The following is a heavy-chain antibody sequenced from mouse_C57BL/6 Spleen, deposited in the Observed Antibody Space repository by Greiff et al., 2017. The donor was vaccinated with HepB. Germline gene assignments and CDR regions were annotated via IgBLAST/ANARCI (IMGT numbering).Heavy chain of an antibody. J-gene: IGHJ2*01. D-gene: IGHD2-2*01. Sequence: QVQLQQPGAELVRPGSSVKLSCKASGYTFTSYWMDWVKQRPGQGLEWIGNIYPSDSETHYNQKFKDKATLTVDKSSSTAYMQLSSLTSEDSAVYYCARGDLLWLRRGFDYWGQGTTLTVSS. V-gene: IGHV1-61*01. CDR3: ARGDLLWLRRGFDY. CDR1: GYTFTSYW. CDR2: IYPSDSET.